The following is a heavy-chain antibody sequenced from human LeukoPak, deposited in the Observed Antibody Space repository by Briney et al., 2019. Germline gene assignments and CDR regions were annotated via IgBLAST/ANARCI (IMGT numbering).Heavy chain of an antibody. CDR2: FDTGFGT. V-gene: IGHV3-23*01. Sequence: GGSLRLSCAGSGFTFSPASLHWVRQAPGRGLEWVTAFDTGFGTYYPASLKGRFTVSRDNSKNTLFLQMNSLRAEDTAVYYCARSSGWWSLDYWGQGTLVTVSS. CDR1: GFTFSPAS. J-gene: IGHJ4*02. D-gene: IGHD6-19*01. CDR3: ARSSGWWSLDY.